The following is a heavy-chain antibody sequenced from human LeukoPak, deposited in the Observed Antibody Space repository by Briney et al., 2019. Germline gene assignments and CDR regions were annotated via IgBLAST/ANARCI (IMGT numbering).Heavy chain of an antibody. Sequence: PSETLSLTCTVSGGSISSSSYYWSWIRQPPGKGLEWIGYIYYSGSTNYNPSLKSRVTISVDTSKNQFSLKLSSVTAADTAVYYCARSRDYGGNRNYFDYWGQGTLVTVSS. CDR1: GGSISSSSYY. CDR2: IYYSGST. V-gene: IGHV4-61*01. D-gene: IGHD4-23*01. J-gene: IGHJ4*02. CDR3: ARSRDYGGNRNYFDY.